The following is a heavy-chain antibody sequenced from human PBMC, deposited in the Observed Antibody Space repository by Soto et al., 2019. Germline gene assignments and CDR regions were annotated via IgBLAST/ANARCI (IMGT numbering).Heavy chain of an antibody. V-gene: IGHV1-69*01. CDR1: GGNFNNYA. CDR3: AREHPPLVRGAFDN. J-gene: IGHJ4*02. CDR2: IIPIFGAA. D-gene: IGHD2-8*02. Sequence: QVQLVQSGAELKNPGSSGNVSCKSSGGNFNNYAISWVRQAPGQGVEWVGRIIPIFGAAHYAPNLEGRVTITADESTSTVYMELKSLRSEDTAIYYCAREHPPLVRGAFDNWGQGTLVSVSS.